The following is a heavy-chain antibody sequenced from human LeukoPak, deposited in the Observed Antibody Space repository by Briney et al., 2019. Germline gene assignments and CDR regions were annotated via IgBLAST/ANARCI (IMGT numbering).Heavy chain of an antibody. CDR1: GGSISSYY. CDR2: IHNSGST. Sequence: SETLSLTCTVSGGSISSYYWTWIRQPAGKGLEWIGRIHNSGSTTYNPSLKSRVTPSVDTSKSQFSLKLSSVTAADTAVYYCARVRAMADLHWNFDLWGRGTLVTVSS. V-gene: IGHV4-4*07. D-gene: IGHD5-18*01. J-gene: IGHJ2*01. CDR3: ARVRAMADLHWNFDL.